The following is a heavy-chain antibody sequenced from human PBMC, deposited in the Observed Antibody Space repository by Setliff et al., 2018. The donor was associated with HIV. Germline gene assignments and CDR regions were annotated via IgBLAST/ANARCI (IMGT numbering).Heavy chain of an antibody. D-gene: IGHD4-17*01. Sequence: ASVKVSCKASGDTFSSYVISWVRQAPGQGLEWMGWIYPNTGGTNYAQKFQGRVTMTRDTSISTAYMELSRLRSDDTALYYCARSTTADWGQGTMVTVSS. CDR3: ARSTTAD. J-gene: IGHJ4*02. CDR1: GDTFSSYV. V-gene: IGHV1-2*02. CDR2: IYPNTGGT.